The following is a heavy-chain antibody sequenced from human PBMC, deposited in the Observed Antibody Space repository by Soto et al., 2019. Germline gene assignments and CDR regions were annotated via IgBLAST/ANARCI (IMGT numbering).Heavy chain of an antibody. CDR3: ARESIAALGGFDP. D-gene: IGHD6-6*01. V-gene: IGHV3-66*01. Sequence: PGXSQRLSCAASGFTVRSNYMSWVRQAPGKGLEWVSVIXSGGSXYYADYVKGRXXLSRDNSXXKLYLQMNSLRAEETAVYYCARESIAALGGFDPWGQETLVTVSS. CDR2: IXSGGSX. J-gene: IGHJ5*02. CDR1: GFTVRSNY.